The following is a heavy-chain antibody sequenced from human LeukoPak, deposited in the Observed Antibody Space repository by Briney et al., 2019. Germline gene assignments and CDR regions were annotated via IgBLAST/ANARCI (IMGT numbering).Heavy chain of an antibody. CDR3: AKAPHYYGDYVFY. V-gene: IGHV3-30*18. D-gene: IGHD4-17*01. CDR2: ISYDGSNK. J-gene: IGHJ4*02. Sequence: TGGSLRLSCAASGFTFSSYGMHWVRQAPGKGLEWVAVISYDGSNKYYADSVKGRFTISRDNSKNTLYLQMNSLRAEDTAVYYCAKAPHYYGDYVFYWGQGTLVTVSS. CDR1: GFTFSSYG.